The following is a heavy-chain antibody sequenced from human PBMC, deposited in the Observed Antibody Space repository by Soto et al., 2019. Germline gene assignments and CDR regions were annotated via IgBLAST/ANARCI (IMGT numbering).Heavy chain of an antibody. CDR2: INPNSGGT. CDR3: ASARITMVRGVIPGYYYGMDV. CDR1: GYTFTGYY. V-gene: IGHV1-2*04. J-gene: IGHJ6*02. Sequence: QVQLVQSGAEVKKPGASVKVSCKASGYTFTGYYMHWVRQAPGQGLEWMGWINPNSGGTNYAQKLQGWVTKTRDTPISTAYMELSRLRSDDTAVYYCASARITMVRGVIPGYYYGMDVWGQGTTVTVSS. D-gene: IGHD3-10*01.